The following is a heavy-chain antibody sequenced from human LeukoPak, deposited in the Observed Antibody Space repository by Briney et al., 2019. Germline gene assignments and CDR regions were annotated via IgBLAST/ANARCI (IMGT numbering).Heavy chain of an antibody. CDR1: GYTFTVYY. V-gene: IGHV1-2*02. Sequence: ASVKVSCKASGYTFTVYYMHWVRQAPGQGLEWMGWINPNSGGTNYAQTFQGRVTITTDTSTSTAYMELSRLRSDDTAVYYCANEVLGDCSSTSCASGYWGQGTLVTVSS. CDR2: INPNSGGT. D-gene: IGHD2-2*01. CDR3: ANEVLGDCSSTSCASGY. J-gene: IGHJ4*02.